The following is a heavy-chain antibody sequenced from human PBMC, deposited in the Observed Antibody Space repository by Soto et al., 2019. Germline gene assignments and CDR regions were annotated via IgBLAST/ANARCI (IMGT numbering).Heavy chain of an antibody. D-gene: IGHD2-2*01. J-gene: IGHJ6*02. V-gene: IGHV1-69*08. CDR2: IIPIFGIP. CDR1: GGTFSRYS. Sequence: QVQLVQSGAEVKKPGSSVKVSCKASGGTFSRYSITWVRQAPGHGLEWIGRIIPIFGIPTYAQKFQGRVTNTADESTITAYMDLSRLNTDDTAVYYCAREDSDRETGLVPATIDGMDVWGQGTTVTVSS. CDR3: AREDSDRETGLVPATIDGMDV.